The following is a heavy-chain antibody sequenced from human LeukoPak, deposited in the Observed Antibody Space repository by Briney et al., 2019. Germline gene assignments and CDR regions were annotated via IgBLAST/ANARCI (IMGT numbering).Heavy chain of an antibody. J-gene: IGHJ4*02. CDR2: IYYSGST. Sequence: SETLSLTCTVSGASIYNHYWSWIRQPPGKGLEWIGYIYYSGSTNYNPSLKSRVTISVDTSKNQFSLKLSSVTAADTAVYYCARHGPHNPYSGSYPDYWGQGTLVTVSS. D-gene: IGHD3-10*01. CDR1: GASIYNHY. V-gene: IGHV4-59*08. CDR3: ARHGPHNPYSGSYPDY.